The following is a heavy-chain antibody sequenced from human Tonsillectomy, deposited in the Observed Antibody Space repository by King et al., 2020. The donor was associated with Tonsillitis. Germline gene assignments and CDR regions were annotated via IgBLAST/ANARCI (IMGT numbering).Heavy chain of an antibody. J-gene: IGHJ4*02. CDR3: ARRTDCGGDCYGLGY. CDR1: GFAFSSYA. Sequence: VQLVESGGGVVQPGRSLRLSCAASGFAFSSYAMHWVRQASGKGLEWVALISHDGSKKFYADSVKGRFTISRDNSKNTLYLQMNSLKPDDTAVYYCARRTDCGGDCYGLGYWGQGTLVTVSS. CDR2: ISHDGSKK. D-gene: IGHD2-21*02. V-gene: IGHV3-30*04.